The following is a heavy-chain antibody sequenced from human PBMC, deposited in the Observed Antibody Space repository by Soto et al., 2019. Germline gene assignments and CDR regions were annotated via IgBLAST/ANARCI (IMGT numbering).Heavy chain of an antibody. V-gene: IGHV4-4*07. CDR2: VYSSGTT. CDR1: GGSINSYW. Sequence: SETLSLTCSVSGGSINSYWWSWIRQPAGKGLEWIGRVYSSGTTDYNPSLNSRATLSVGTSKNQFSLKLSSVTAADTAVYYCARDIGSYAYGEGYWGQGIQVTVSS. CDR3: ARDIGSYAYGEGY. J-gene: IGHJ4*02. D-gene: IGHD3-10*01.